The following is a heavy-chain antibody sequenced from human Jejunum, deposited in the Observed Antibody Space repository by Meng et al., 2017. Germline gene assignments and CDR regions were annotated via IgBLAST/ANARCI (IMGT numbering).Heavy chain of an antibody. CDR3: ARATAGNSEYFQN. D-gene: IGHD4-23*01. J-gene: IGHJ1*01. CDR2: IHYSGGT. CDR1: GGSMNSAGHY. Sequence: QVQQQQVGQGVVKPAQTRSLTCTVSGGSMNSAGHYWSWIRQDPGKGLEWIGYIHYSGGTYYNPSLKSRVTISVDTSKNQFSLKLNSVSAADTAVYYCARATAGNSEYFQNWGQGTLVTVSS. V-gene: IGHV4-31*03.